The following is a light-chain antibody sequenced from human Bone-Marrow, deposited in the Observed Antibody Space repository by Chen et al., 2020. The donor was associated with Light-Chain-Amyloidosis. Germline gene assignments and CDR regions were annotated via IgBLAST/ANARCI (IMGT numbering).Light chain of an antibody. CDR3: QSADSSGPYEVI. J-gene: IGLJ2*01. Sequence: SYELTQPPSVSVSPGQTARITCSGDALPTKYAYWYRQKPGQAPVLVIHRDTERPSGISQRFSSCSSGTTATLTISAVQAEDEADYHCQSADSSGPYEVIFGGGTKLTVL. CDR2: RDT. V-gene: IGLV3-25*03. CDR1: ALPTKY.